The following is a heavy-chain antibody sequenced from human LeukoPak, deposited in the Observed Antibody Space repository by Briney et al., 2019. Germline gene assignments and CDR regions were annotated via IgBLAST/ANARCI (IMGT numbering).Heavy chain of an antibody. CDR1: GYTSTGYY. Sequence: ASVKVSCKASGYTSTGYYMHWVRQAPGQGLEWMGWINPNSGGTNYAQKFQGRVTMTRDTSISTAYMELSRLRSDDTAVYYCAREAAAAGENYFDYWGQGTLVTVSS. J-gene: IGHJ4*02. CDR2: INPNSGGT. CDR3: AREAAAAGENYFDY. D-gene: IGHD6-13*01. V-gene: IGHV1-2*02.